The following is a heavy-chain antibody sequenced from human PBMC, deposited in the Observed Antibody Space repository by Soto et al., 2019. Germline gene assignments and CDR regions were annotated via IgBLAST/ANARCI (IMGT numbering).Heavy chain of an antibody. V-gene: IGHV4-30-4*01. CDR2: IYYSGST. J-gene: IGHJ4*02. CDR1: GGSISSGDYY. Sequence: SETLSLTCTVSGGSISSGDYYWSWIRQPPGKGLEWIGYIYYSGSTYYNPSLKSRVTISVDTSKNQFSLKLGSMTAADTAVYYCARGKRDYVWGSYRYTHFDYWGQGTLVTVSS. D-gene: IGHD3-16*02. CDR3: ARGKRDYVWGSYRYTHFDY.